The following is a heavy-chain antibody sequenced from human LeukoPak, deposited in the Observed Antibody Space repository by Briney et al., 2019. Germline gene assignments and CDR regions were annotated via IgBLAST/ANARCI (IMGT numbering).Heavy chain of an antibody. CDR1: GYTFTDYY. V-gene: IGHV1-46*01. J-gene: IGHJ4*02. Sequence: ASVKVSCKASGYTFTDYYMHWVRQAPGQGLEWMGIINPSGGSTSYAQKFQGRVTMTRDMSTSTVYMELSSLRSEDTAVYYCARVSVTYYYGSGSYYGYFDYWGQGTLVTVSS. CDR2: INPSGGST. CDR3: ARVSVTYYYGSGSYYGYFDY. D-gene: IGHD3-10*01.